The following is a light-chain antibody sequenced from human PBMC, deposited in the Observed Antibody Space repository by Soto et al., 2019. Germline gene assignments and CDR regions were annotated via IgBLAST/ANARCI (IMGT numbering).Light chain of an antibody. V-gene: IGLV1-44*01. CDR1: SSNIGRNT. CDR3: AAWDDSLNGVV. Sequence: QSVVTQPPSASGTPGQRVPIACSGSSSNIGRNTVHWYQQLPGTTPKLLIYSNDQRPSGVPDRFSGSKSGSSASLAISGLQSEDEADYYCAAWDDSLNGVVFGGGTKLTVL. CDR2: SND. J-gene: IGLJ2*01.